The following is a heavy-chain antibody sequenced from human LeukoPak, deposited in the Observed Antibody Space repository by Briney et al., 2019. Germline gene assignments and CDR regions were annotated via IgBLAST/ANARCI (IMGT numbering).Heavy chain of an antibody. J-gene: IGHJ6*02. CDR3: ARDWRYCSSSSCLAMDV. D-gene: IGHD2-2*01. CDR2: IERDGSEK. V-gene: IGHV3-7*01. Sequence: GESLKISCQGSGYSFTNYWMSWVRQAPGKGLEWVANIERDGSEKYYVDSVKGRFIISRDNAKNSLYLEMNSLRAEDTAVYYCARDWRYCSSSSCLAMDVWGQGTTVTVSS. CDR1: GYSFTNYW.